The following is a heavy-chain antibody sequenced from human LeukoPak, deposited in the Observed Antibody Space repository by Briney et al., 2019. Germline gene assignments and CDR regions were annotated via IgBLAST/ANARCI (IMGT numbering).Heavy chain of an antibody. J-gene: IGHJ6*02. CDR3: AKVLRFLEWSLPLYGMDV. D-gene: IGHD3-3*01. CDR2: ISYDGSNK. CDR1: GFTSSSYG. Sequence: GGSLRLSCAASGFTSSSYGMHWVRQAPGKGLEWVAVISYDGSNKYYADSVKGRFTISRDNSKNTLYLQMNSLRAEDTAVYYCAKVLRFLEWSLPLYGMDVWGQGTTVTVSS. V-gene: IGHV3-30*18.